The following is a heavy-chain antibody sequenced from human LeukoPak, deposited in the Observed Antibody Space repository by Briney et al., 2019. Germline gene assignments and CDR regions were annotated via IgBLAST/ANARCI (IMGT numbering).Heavy chain of an antibody. D-gene: IGHD3-9*01. Sequence: GGSLRLSCAASGFTFSSYGMHWVRQAPGKGLEWVAVISYDGSNKYYADSVKGRFTISRDNSKNTLYLQMNSLRAEDTAVYYCAKDLMHYDILTGYSPDYWGQGTLVTVSS. CDR3: AKDLMHYDILTGYSPDY. CDR1: GFTFSSYG. CDR2: ISYDGSNK. J-gene: IGHJ4*02. V-gene: IGHV3-30*18.